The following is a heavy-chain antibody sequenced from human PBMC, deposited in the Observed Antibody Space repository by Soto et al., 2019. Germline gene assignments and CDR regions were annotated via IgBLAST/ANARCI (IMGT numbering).Heavy chain of an antibody. CDR2: ISGDGYST. Sequence: EVQLLESGGGLVQPGGSLRLSCAASGFSFNSFAMSWVRQAPGKGLEWVSAISGDGYSTYYADSVKGRFTVSRDNSNNPHYLQMDSLRADDTAVYYCAKSSGYYDSRARFDYWGQGSLVTVSS. CDR3: AKSSGYYDSRARFDY. J-gene: IGHJ4*02. CDR1: GFSFNSFA. D-gene: IGHD3-22*01. V-gene: IGHV3-23*01.